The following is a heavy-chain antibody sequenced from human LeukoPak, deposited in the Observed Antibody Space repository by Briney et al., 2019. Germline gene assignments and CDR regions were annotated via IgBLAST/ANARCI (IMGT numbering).Heavy chain of an antibody. V-gene: IGHV3-30*18. CDR1: GFTFSSYG. CDR2: ISNDGSNI. Sequence: GGSLRLSGAASGFTFSSYGMHWVRQAPGKGLEWVAVISNDGSNIHYGDSVKGRFTISRDNSKNTVWLQMDSLRGDDTAVYYCAKDPYRVIVATGNYLDSWGQGTLVTVSS. CDR3: AKDPYRVIVATGNYLDS. D-gene: IGHD2-21*01. J-gene: IGHJ4*02.